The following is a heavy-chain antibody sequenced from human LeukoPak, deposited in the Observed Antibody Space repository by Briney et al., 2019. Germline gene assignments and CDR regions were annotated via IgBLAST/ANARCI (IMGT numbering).Heavy chain of an antibody. Sequence: GESLKISCASSGFTFSSHWMRWVRQAPGKGLEWVAGIKQDGSETYYVDSVRGRFTISRDNAQNSLYLQMNSLRAEDTAVYYCTRDVTHWGQGTLVTVSS. J-gene: IGHJ4*02. CDR1: GFTFSSHW. CDR2: IKQDGSET. D-gene: IGHD2-21*02. V-gene: IGHV3-7*04. CDR3: TRDVTH.